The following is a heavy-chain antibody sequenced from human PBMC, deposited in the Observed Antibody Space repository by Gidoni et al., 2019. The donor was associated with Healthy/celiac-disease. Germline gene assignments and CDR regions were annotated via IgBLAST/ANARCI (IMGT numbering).Heavy chain of an antibody. Sequence: EVQLVESGGGLVQPGGSLRLSCAASGFTFSSYSMNWVRQAPGKGLEWVAYISSSSSTIYNADSVKGRFTISRDNAKNSLYLQMNSLRDEDTAVYYCARVGYDFWSGSGLGYFDYWGQGTLVTVSS. J-gene: IGHJ4*02. D-gene: IGHD3-3*01. CDR2: ISSSSSTI. V-gene: IGHV3-48*02. CDR1: GFTFSSYS. CDR3: ARVGYDFWSGSGLGYFDY.